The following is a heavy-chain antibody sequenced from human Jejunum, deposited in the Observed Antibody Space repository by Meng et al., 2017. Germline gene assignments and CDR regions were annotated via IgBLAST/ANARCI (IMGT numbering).Heavy chain of an antibody. CDR3: ARGYSYV. J-gene: IGHJ4*02. D-gene: IGHD5-18*01. Sequence: EVMLWGSGGGWGHRGGSLRLSCAASGFNFSTHAMNWVRQSPGKGLEWVSGLSSSGRTTYYADSVKGRFTISRDNSKNMVYLQMSSLRAEDTAVYYCARGYSYVWGQGTLVTVSS. CDR1: GFNFSTHA. CDR2: LSSSGRTT. V-gene: IGHV3-23*01.